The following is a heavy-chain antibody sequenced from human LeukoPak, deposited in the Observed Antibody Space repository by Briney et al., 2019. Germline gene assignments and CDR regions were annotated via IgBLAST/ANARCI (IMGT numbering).Heavy chain of an antibody. CDR1: GYTFSSYD. CDR2: MNPNSGNA. Sequence: ASVKVSCKASGYTFSSYDINWARQAAGQGLEWMGWMNPNSGNAGYAQKFQGRISITRNTSTNTAYMELSGLRSEDTAVYYCARGPRVLGVVIPPYWYFVFWGRGPLVTVSS. J-gene: IGHJ2*01. D-gene: IGHD3-3*01. CDR3: ARGPRVLGVVIPPYWYFVF. V-gene: IGHV1-8*01.